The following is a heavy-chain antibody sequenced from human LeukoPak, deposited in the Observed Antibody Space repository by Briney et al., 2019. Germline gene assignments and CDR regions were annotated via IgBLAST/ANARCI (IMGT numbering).Heavy chain of an antibody. D-gene: IGHD3-22*01. CDR3: ARVQYYESWAFDI. CDR1: GGSFSGYY. V-gene: IGHV4-34*01. Sequence: SETLSLTCAVYGGSFSGYYWSWIRQPPGKGLEWIGEINHSGSTNYNPSLKSRVTISVDTSKNQFSLKLSSVTAADTAVYYCARVQYYESWAFDIWGQGTMVSVSS. CDR2: INHSGST. J-gene: IGHJ3*02.